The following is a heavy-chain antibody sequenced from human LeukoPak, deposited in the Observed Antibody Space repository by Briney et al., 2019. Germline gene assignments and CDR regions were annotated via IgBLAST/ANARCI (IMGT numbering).Heavy chain of an antibody. V-gene: IGHV4-4*07. CDR1: GGSISSYY. J-gene: IGHJ4*02. Sequence: SETLSLTCTVSGGSISSYYWSWIREPAGKGLEWIGRIYTSGSTNYNPSLKSRVTMSVDTSKNQFSLKLSSVPAADTAVYYCAAQYSSGWYPFDYWGQGTLVTVSS. CDR2: IYTSGST. D-gene: IGHD6-19*01. CDR3: AAQYSSGWYPFDY.